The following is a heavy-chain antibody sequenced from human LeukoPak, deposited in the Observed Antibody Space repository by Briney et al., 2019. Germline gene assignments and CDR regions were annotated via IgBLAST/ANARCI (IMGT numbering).Heavy chain of an antibody. J-gene: IGHJ5*02. Sequence: ASVKVSCKVSGYTLTELSMHWVRQAPGKGLEWMGGFDPEDGETIYAQKFQGRVTMTEDTSTDTAYMELSSLRSEDTVVYYCATDFATRLEGDYVRAGFWFDPWGQGTLVTVSS. CDR3: ATDFATRLEGDYVRAGFWFDP. CDR2: FDPEDGET. CDR1: GYTLTELS. V-gene: IGHV1-24*01. D-gene: IGHD3-16*01.